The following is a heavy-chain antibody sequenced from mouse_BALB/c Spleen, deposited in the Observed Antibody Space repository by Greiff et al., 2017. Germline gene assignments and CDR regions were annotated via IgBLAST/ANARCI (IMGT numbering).Heavy chain of an antibody. CDR2: IDPANGNT. D-gene: IGHD2-1*01. Sequence: EVKLLESGAELVKPGASVKLSCTASGFNIKDTYMHWVKQRPEQGLEWIGRIDPANGNTKYDPKFQGKATITADTSSNTAYLQLSSLTSEDTAVYYCARRDGNYERDYYAMDYWGQGTSVTVSS. CDR1: GFNIKDTY. CDR3: ARRDGNYERDYYAMDY. V-gene: IGHV14-3*02. J-gene: IGHJ4*01.